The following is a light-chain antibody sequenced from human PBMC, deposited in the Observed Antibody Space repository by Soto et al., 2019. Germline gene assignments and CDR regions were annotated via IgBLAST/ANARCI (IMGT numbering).Light chain of an antibody. V-gene: IGLV1-40*01. CDR3: SSYTSSTSLLI. Sequence: QSVLTQPPSVSGAPGQRITISCTGSSTNIGAGYGVHWYQQRPGTAPKLLIVGNTIRPSGISNRFSASKSGNTASLTISGLQADDEADYYCSSYTSSTSLLIFGAGTKVTVL. CDR1: STNIGAGYG. CDR2: GNT. J-gene: IGLJ1*01.